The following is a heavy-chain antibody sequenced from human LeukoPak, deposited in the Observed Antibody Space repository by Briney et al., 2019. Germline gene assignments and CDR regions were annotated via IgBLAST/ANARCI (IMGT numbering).Heavy chain of an antibody. CDR2: INHSGST. Sequence: SETLSLTCAVYVGSFSGYYWSWIRQPPGKGLEWIGEINHSGSTNYNPSLKSRVTISVDTSKNQFSLKLSSVTAADTAVYYCARPPWLGYFDYWGQGTLVTVSS. CDR3: ARPPWLGYFDY. V-gene: IGHV4-34*01. J-gene: IGHJ4*02. CDR1: VGSFSGYY. D-gene: IGHD6-19*01.